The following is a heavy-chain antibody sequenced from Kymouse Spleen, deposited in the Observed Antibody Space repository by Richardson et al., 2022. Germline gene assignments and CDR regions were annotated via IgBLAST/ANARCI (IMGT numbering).Heavy chain of an antibody. D-gene: IGHD3-9*01. Sequence: EVQLVESGGGLVKPGGSLRLSCAASGFTFSSYSMNWVRQAPGKGLEWVSSISSSSSYIYYADSVKGRFTISRDNAKNSLYLQMNSLRAEDTAVYYCARGRYFDWSPYWYFDLWGRGTLVTVSS. J-gene: IGHJ2*01. CDR1: GFTFSSYS. CDR3: ARGRYFDWSPYWYFDL. CDR2: ISSSSSYI. V-gene: IGHV3-21*03.